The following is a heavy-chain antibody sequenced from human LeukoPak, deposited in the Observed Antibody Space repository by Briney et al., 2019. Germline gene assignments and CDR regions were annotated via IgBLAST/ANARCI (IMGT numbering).Heavy chain of an antibody. D-gene: IGHD4-23*01. V-gene: IGHV1-69*13. CDR3: ARGEITVENNYYYYFHMDV. CDR1: GYTFTSYG. J-gene: IGHJ6*03. CDR2: IIPMFGTA. Sequence: SVKVSCKASGYTFTSYGISWVRQAPGQGLEWMGGIIPMFGTANYAQKFQDRVTITADESTSTAYMELSSLKFEDTAVFYCARGEITVENNYYYYFHMDVWGKGTTVTISS.